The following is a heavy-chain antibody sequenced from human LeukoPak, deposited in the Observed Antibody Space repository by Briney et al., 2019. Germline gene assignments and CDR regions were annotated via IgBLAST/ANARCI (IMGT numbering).Heavy chain of an antibody. Sequence: TETLSLTCTVSGGSISSSSYYWGWIRQPPWKGLEWIGSIYYSGSTYYNPSLKSRVTISVDTSKNQFSLKLSSVTAADTAVYYCARHTWDYYDSSGSPYYFDYWGQGTLVTVSS. CDR3: ARHTWDYYDSSGSPYYFDY. D-gene: IGHD3-22*01. V-gene: IGHV4-39*01. CDR2: IYYSGST. CDR1: GGSISSSSYY. J-gene: IGHJ4*02.